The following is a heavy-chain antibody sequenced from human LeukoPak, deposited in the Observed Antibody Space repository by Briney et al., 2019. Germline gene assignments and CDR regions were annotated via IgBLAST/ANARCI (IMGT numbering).Heavy chain of an antibody. CDR2: ISGSGGST. Sequence: PGGSLRLSCAASGFTFSSYAMSWVRQAPGKGLEWVSAISGSGGSTYYADSVKGRFTISRDNSKNMLYLQMNSLRAEDTAVYYCAKRGIQLWLLSGAFDIWGQGTMVTVSS. J-gene: IGHJ3*02. CDR3: AKRGIQLWLLSGAFDI. CDR1: GFTFSSYA. V-gene: IGHV3-23*01. D-gene: IGHD5-18*01.